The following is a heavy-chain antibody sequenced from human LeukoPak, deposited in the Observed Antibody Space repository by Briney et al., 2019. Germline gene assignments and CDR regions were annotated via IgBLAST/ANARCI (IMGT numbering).Heavy chain of an antibody. J-gene: IGHJ5*02. CDR2: IWYDGSNK. Sequence: PGGSLRLSCAASGFTFSSYGMHWVRQAPGKGLEWVAVIWYDGSNKYYADSVKGRFTISRDNSKNTLYLQMNSLRAEDTAVYYCARCYDFWRNRFDPWGQGTLVTVSS. D-gene: IGHD3-3*01. V-gene: IGHV3-33*01. CDR1: GFTFSSYG. CDR3: ARCYDFWRNRFDP.